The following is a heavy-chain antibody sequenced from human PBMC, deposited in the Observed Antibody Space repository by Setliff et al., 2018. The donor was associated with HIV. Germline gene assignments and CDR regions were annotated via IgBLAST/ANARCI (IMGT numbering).Heavy chain of an antibody. V-gene: IGHV3-7*01. Sequence: PGGSLRLSCAASGFTFSDYWMGWVRQAPGKGREWVANIKQDGTDKYYVDSVRGRFTISRDNARNSLFLQMNSLRVEDTAVYYCARKLRPGHGVDVWGQGTTVTVSS. CDR1: GFTFSDYW. J-gene: IGHJ6*02. CDR3: ARKLRPGHGVDV. CDR2: IKQDGTDK. D-gene: IGHD3-10*01.